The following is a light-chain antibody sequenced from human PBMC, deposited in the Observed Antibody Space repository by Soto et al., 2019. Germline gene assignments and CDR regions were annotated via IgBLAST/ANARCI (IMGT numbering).Light chain of an antibody. CDR2: GAS. CDR3: QQYNNWPWT. Sequence: EAVMTQSPATLSVSPGERATLSCRASQIVSSHLAWYQQRPGQTPRLLIYGASTRATGIPARFSGSQSETAFTLTITSLQSEDFAIYYCQQYNNWPWTFGQGTKVEIK. CDR1: QIVSSH. J-gene: IGKJ1*01. V-gene: IGKV3-15*01.